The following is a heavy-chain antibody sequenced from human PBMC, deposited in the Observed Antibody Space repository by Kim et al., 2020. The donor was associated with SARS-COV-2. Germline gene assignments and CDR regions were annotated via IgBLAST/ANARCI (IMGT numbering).Heavy chain of an antibody. CDR3: AREGGVGANRWFDP. D-gene: IGHD1-26*01. V-gene: IGHV5-51*01. J-gene: IGHJ5*02. Sequence: SPSFQGQVTISADKSISTAYLQWSSLKASDTAMYYCAREGGVGANRWFDPWGQGTLVTVSS.